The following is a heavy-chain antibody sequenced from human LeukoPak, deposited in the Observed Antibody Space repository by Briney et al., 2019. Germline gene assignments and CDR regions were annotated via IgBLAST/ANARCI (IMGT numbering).Heavy chain of an antibody. CDR1: GVSISSYY. CDR2: IHTSGST. CDR3: ARDRSYYDSSGYCRFDY. J-gene: IGHJ4*02. V-gene: IGHV4-4*07. Sequence: SEALSLTCTVSGVSISSYYWSWIRQPAGKGLEWIGRIHTSGSTNYNPSLKSRVTMSVDTSKNEFSLKLSSVTAADTAVYYCARDRSYYDSSGYCRFDYWGQGTLVTVSS. D-gene: IGHD3-22*01.